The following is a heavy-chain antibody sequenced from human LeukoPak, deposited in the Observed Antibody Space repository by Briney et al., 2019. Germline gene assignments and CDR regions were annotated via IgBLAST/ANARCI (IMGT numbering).Heavy chain of an antibody. CDR3: AKGRIAVAGTDAFDI. J-gene: IGHJ3*02. V-gene: IGHV3-23*01. Sequence: GGSLRLSCAASGFTFSGYAMSWVRQAPGKGLEWVSDISGSGGSTYYGDSVKGRFTISRDNSKNTLYLQMNSLRAEDTAVYHCAKGRIAVAGTDAFDIWGQGTMVTVSS. CDR1: GFTFSGYA. D-gene: IGHD6-19*01. CDR2: ISGSGGST.